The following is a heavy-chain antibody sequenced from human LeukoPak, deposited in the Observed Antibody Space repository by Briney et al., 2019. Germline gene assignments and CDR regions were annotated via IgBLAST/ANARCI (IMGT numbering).Heavy chain of an antibody. D-gene: IGHD2-2*01. Sequence: KTSETLSLTCAAYGGSFSGYYWSWIRQPPGKGLEWIGEINHSGSTNYNPSLKSRVTISVDTSKNQFSLKLSSVTAADTAVYYCARRVRYCSSTSCRNFDYWGQGTLVTVSS. CDR3: ARRVRYCSSTSCRNFDY. CDR2: INHSGST. V-gene: IGHV4-34*01. J-gene: IGHJ4*02. CDR1: GGSFSGYY.